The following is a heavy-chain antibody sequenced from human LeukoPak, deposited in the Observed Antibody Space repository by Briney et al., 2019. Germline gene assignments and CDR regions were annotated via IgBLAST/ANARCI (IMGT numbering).Heavy chain of an antibody. J-gene: IGHJ3*02. D-gene: IGHD6-19*01. CDR1: GFTFSSYS. Sequence: GGSLRLSCAASGFTFSSYSMNWVRQAPGKGLEWVSSTSSSSSYIYYADSVKGRFTISRDNAKNSLYLQMNSLRAEDTAVYYCAKEGGWPPDAFDIWGQGTTVTVSS. CDR3: AKEGGWPPDAFDI. CDR2: TSSSSSYI. V-gene: IGHV3-21*01.